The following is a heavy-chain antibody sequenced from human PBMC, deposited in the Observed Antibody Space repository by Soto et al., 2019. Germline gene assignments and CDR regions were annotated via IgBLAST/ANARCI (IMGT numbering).Heavy chain of an antibody. CDR1: GFTFSSYG. V-gene: IGHV3-33*01. CDR3: ARRTEWFGVDQYYYYYYMDV. CDR2: IWYDGSNK. J-gene: IGHJ6*03. D-gene: IGHD3-10*01. Sequence: GGSLRLSCAASGFTFSSYGMHWVRQAPGKGLEWVAVIWYDGSNKYYADSVKGRFTISRDNSKNTLYLQMNSLRAEDTAVYYCARRTEWFGVDQYYYYYYMDVWGKGTTVTVSS.